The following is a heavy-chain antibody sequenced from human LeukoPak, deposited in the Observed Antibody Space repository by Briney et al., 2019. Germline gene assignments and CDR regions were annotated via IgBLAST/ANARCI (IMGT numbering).Heavy chain of an antibody. CDR2: IDPDTGDT. V-gene: IGHV1-2*02. J-gene: IGHJ4*02. Sequence: GASVKVSCKPSGYTFIDHYLHWVRQAPGQGLESLGWIDPDTGDTNYPQKFQGRVTMTRDTSSRTAYMELNRLRSDDTAVYYCARAGHNSNSGGYDFWGLGTLVTVSS. CDR1: GYTFIDHY. CDR3: ARAGHNSNSGGYDF. D-gene: IGHD3-22*01.